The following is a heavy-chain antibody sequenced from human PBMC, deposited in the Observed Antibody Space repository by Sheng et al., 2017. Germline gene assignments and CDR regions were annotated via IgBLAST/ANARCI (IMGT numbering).Heavy chain of an antibody. D-gene: IGHD6-6*01. CDR2: IDPEDGKI. J-gene: IGHJ5*02. V-gene: IGHV1-69-2*01. CDR1: GYTFTDYY. CDR3: ATTSPT. Sequence: EAQLVQSGAEVKKPGATVKISCKVSGYTFTDYYMHWIQQAPGKGLEWMGLIDPEDGKIIYAEKFRDRLTLTADTSTDTAYMELSSLTSDDTAVYFCATTSPTWGQGTLVTVSS.